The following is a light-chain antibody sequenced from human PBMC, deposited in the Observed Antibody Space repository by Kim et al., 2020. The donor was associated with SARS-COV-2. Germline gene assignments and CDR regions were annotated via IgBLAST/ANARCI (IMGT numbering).Light chain of an antibody. CDR3: SAWDNSLSVWV. Sequence: RQAATLTCPGNSNNVGNEGVAWLQQHPGHPPKLLSYRNNNRPSGISERLSASRSGNTASLTITGLQPEDEADYYCSAWDNSLSVWVFGGGTQLTVL. J-gene: IGLJ3*02. CDR2: RNN. V-gene: IGLV10-54*01. CDR1: SNNVGNEG.